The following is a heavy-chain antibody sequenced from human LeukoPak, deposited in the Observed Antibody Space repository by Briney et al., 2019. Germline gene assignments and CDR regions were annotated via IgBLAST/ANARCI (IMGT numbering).Heavy chain of an antibody. Sequence: GGSLRLSCAASGFTFSSYAMHWVRQAPGKGLEWVAVISYDGSNKYYADSVKGRFTISRDNAKNSLFLQMDGLRVDDTAVYFCARDGRGGHNDFWGQGTLITVSS. V-gene: IGHV3-30*04. CDR3: ARDGRGGHNDF. D-gene: IGHD4-23*01. J-gene: IGHJ4*02. CDR2: ISYDGSNK. CDR1: GFTFSSYA.